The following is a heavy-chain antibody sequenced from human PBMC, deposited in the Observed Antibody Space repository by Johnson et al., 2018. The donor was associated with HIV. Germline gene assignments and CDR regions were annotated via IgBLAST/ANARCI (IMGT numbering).Heavy chain of an antibody. V-gene: IGHV3-7*03. J-gene: IGHJ3*02. CDR1: GFTFGSYW. CDR3: ARVPYSSGWYSAFDI. D-gene: IGHD6-19*01. CDR2: IKQDGSEK. Sequence: EVQLVESGGGLIQPGGSLRLSCAASGFTFGSYWMSWVRQAPGKGLEWVANIKQDGSEKYYVDSVKGRFTISRDNAKTSLYLQMNSLRAEDTAVYYCARVPYSSGWYSAFDIWGQGTMVTVSS.